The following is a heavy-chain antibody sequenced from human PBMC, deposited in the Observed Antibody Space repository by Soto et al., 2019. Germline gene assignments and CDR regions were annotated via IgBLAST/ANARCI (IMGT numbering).Heavy chain of an antibody. CDR3: ARDTGFITGSTSWDNWFDP. J-gene: IGHJ5*02. V-gene: IGHV4-30-2*01. D-gene: IGHD1-7*01. CDR2: IYHSGST. Sequence: SETLSLTCAVSGGSISSGGYSWSWIRQPPGKGLEWIGYIYHSGSTYYNPSLKSRFTISRDNAKNSLYLQMNSLRDEDTAVYYCARDTGFITGSTSWDNWFDPWGQGSLVTVSS. CDR1: GGSISSGGYS.